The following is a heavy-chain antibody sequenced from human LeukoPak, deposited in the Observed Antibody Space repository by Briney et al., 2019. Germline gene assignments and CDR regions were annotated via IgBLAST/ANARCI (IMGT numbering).Heavy chain of an antibody. V-gene: IGHV3-30*02. J-gene: IGHJ4*02. CDR1: GFTFSSYG. Sequence: GGSLRLSCAASGFTFSSYGMHWVLQAPGKGLEWVAFIRYDGSNKYYADSVKGRFTISRDNAKNSLYLQMNSLRPEDTAVYYCARENSGSYYQFDCWGQGTLVTVSS. CDR3: ARENSGSYYQFDC. CDR2: IRYDGSNK. D-gene: IGHD1-26*01.